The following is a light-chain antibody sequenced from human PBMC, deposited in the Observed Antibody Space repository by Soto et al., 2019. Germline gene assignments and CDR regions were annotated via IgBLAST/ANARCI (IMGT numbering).Light chain of an antibody. Sequence: QSVLTQSPSASASLGASVKLTCTLSSGHSSYAIAWHQQQPEKGPLYLMKLNSDGSHSKGDGIPDRFSGSSSGAERYLTISSLQSEDEADYYCQTWGTGIPWVFGGGTKVTVL. J-gene: IGLJ3*02. CDR3: QTWGTGIPWV. CDR2: LNSDGSH. CDR1: SGHSSYA. V-gene: IGLV4-69*01.